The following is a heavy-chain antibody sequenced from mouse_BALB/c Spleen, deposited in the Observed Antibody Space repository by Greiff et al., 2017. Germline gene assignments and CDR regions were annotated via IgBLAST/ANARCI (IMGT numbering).Heavy chain of an antibody. CDR3: AMGMIYDGYYFDY. D-gene: IGHD2-3*01. J-gene: IGHJ2*01. V-gene: IGHV5-6-3*01. Sequence: DVKLVESGGGLVQPGGSLKLSCAASGFTFSSYGMSWVRQTPDKRLELVATINSNGGSTYYPDSVKGRFTISRDNAKNTLYLQMSSLKSEDTAMYYCAMGMIYDGYYFDYWGQGTTLTVSS. CDR1: GFTFSSYG. CDR2: INSNGGST.